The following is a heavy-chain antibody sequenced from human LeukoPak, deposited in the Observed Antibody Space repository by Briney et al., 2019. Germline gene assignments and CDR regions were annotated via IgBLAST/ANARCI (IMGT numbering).Heavy chain of an antibody. J-gene: IGHJ4*02. Sequence: PGGSLRLSCAASGFTFSTYWMTWVRQSPGKGLEWVANIKPDGSEKYFVDSVEGRFSISRDNAKNALYLEMNSLRAEDTAEYFCARERMYSGSGSTYPYYDYWGQGTLVTVSS. CDR2: IKPDGSEK. CDR3: ARERMYSGSGSTYPYYDY. V-gene: IGHV3-7*01. CDR1: GFTFSTYW. D-gene: IGHD3-10*01.